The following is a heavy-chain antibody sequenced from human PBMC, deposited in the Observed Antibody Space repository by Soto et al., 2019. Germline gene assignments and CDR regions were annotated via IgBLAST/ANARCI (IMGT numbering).Heavy chain of an antibody. CDR3: ARVPGGHWAFDI. D-gene: IGHD2-21*01. Sequence: HPGGSLRLSCAASGFTFSSYEMNWVRQAPGKGLEWVSYISSSGSTIYYADSVKGRFTISRDNAKNSLYLQMNSLRAEDTAVYYCARVPGGHWAFDIWGQGTMVTVSS. J-gene: IGHJ3*02. V-gene: IGHV3-48*03. CDR2: ISSSGSTI. CDR1: GFTFSSYE.